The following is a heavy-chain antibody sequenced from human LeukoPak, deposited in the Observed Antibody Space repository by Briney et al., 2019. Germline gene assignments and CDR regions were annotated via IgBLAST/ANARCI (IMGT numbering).Heavy chain of an antibody. Sequence: ASVPVSCQASGYTFTGYYMHWVGQAPGQGVEGMGWINPNSGGPNYEQKLQGRATITRDTSRSRAYMELSRLRSDDTAVDYCARDHGQEMATMPGNWGQG. J-gene: IGHJ4*02. CDR1: GYTFTGYY. D-gene: IGHD5-24*01. CDR2: INPNSGGP. CDR3: ARDHGQEMATMPGN. V-gene: IGHV1-2*02.